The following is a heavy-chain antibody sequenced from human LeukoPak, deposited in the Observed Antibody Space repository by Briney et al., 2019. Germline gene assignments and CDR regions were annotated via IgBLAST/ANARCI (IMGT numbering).Heavy chain of an antibody. Sequence: SETLSLTCAVYGGSFRGYYWSWIRQPPGKGLEWIGEINHSGSTNYNPSLKSRVTISVDTSKNQFSLKLSSVTAADTAVYYCARSNMVRGVRALDYWGQGTLVTVSS. V-gene: IGHV4-34*01. J-gene: IGHJ4*02. CDR3: ARSNMVRGVRALDY. D-gene: IGHD3-10*01. CDR2: INHSGST. CDR1: GGSFRGYY.